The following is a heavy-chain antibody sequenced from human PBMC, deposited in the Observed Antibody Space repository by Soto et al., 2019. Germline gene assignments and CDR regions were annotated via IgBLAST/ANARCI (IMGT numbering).Heavy chain of an antibody. Sequence: QVQLVESGGRVVQPGRYLRLSCAASGFTFNSNAMHWVRQAPGKGLEWVAVIWFDGSNIFYGDSVKGRFTISRDNSENTLCLQMNSLRAEDTALYYCARDHDSSSWEGYLDYWGQGTLVTVSA. J-gene: IGHJ4*02. CDR2: IWFDGSNI. D-gene: IGHD6-13*01. CDR1: GFTFNSNA. V-gene: IGHV3-33*01. CDR3: ARDHDSSSWEGYLDY.